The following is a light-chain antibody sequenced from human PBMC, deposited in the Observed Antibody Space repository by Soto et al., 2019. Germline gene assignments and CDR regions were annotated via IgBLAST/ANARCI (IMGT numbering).Light chain of an antibody. CDR2: GAS. V-gene: IGKV3-20*01. CDR3: QQYGSSPKVT. J-gene: IGKJ4*01. Sequence: EIELTQSPGTLSLPPGERATLSCRASQSVSSSYLAWYQQKPGQAPRLLIYGASSRATGIPDRFSGSGSGTDFTLSISRLEPEDFAVYYCQQYGSSPKVTFGGGTKVEIK. CDR1: QSVSSSY.